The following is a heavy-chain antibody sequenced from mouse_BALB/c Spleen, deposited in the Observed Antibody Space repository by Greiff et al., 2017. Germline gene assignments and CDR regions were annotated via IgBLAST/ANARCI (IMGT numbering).Heavy chain of an antibody. CDR3: ARPYYYGSSYWYFDV. Sequence: VQRVESGPELVKPGASVKMSCKASGYTFTSYYIHWVKQRPGQGLEWIGWIYPGDGSTKYNEKFKGKTTLTADKSSSTAYMLLSSLTSEDSAIYFCARPYYYGSSYWYFDVWGAGTTVTVSS. D-gene: IGHD1-1*01. CDR1: GYTFTSYY. J-gene: IGHJ1*01. CDR2: IYPGDGST. V-gene: IGHV1S56*01.